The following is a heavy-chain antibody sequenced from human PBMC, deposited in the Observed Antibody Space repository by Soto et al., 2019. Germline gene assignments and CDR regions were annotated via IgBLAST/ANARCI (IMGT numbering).Heavy chain of an antibody. J-gene: IGHJ6*02. CDR1: GGSFTGYY. Sequence: QVQLQQWGAGLLKPSETLSLTCAVYGGSFTGYYWTWIRQTPGKGLEWIGEINYRGSTYYNPSLASRITMAVDTSKNQFSLKLSSVTAADTAVYFCVRGQPHRITIFEVVIRSYDYGMDVWGQGTTVTVSS. D-gene: IGHD3-3*01. CDR3: VRGQPHRITIFEVVIRSYDYGMDV. CDR2: INYRGST. V-gene: IGHV4-34*01.